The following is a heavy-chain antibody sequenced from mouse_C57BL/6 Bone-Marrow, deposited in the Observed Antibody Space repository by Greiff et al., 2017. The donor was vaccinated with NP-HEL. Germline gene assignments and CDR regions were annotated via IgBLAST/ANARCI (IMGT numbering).Heavy chain of an antibody. CDR2: IDPSDSYT. J-gene: IGHJ3*01. D-gene: IGHD2-2*01. V-gene: IGHV1-69*01. CDR3: ARWDGYDVGFAY. Sequence: VQLQQPGAELVMPGASVKLSCKASGYTFTSYWMHWVKQRPGQGLEWIGEIDPSDSYTNYNQKFKGKSTLTVDKSSSTAYMQLSSLTSEDSAVYYCARWDGYDVGFAYWGQGTLVTVSA. CDR1: GYTFTSYW.